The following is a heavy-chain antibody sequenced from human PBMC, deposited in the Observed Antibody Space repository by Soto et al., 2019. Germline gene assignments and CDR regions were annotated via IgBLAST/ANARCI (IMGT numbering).Heavy chain of an antibody. CDR1: EFTSSIYW. J-gene: IGHJ6*02. D-gene: IGHD6-13*01. CDR3: AREKAREVAATIRSYAALDV. V-gene: IGHV3-7*01. CDR2: IKPDRSEQ. Sequence: EVQLVESGGGLVQPGGALRLSCVASEFTSSIYWMTWVRQAPGKGLEWVANIKPDRSEQYYLDSVKGRFTISRDNAKNSVYMQMNRLRVEDTAVYYWAREKAREVAATIRSYAALDVWGQGTTVTVSS.